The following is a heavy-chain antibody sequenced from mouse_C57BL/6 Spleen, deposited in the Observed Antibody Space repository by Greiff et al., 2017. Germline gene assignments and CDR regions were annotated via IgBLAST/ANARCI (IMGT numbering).Heavy chain of an antibody. J-gene: IGHJ2*01. V-gene: IGHV5-12*01. CDR1: GFTFSDYY. D-gene: IGHD4-1*01. CDR3: ARQLTGTFDY. Sequence: EVQRVESGGGLVQPGGSLKLSCAASGFTFSDYYMYWVRQTPEKRLEWVAYISNGGGSTYYPDTVKGRFTISRDNAKNTLYLQMSRLKSEDTAMYYCARQLTGTFDYWGQGTTLTVSS. CDR2: ISNGGGST.